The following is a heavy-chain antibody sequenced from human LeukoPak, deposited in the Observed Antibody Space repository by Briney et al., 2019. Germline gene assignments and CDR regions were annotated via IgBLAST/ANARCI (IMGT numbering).Heavy chain of an antibody. CDR3: ARAIPDPYYDSSGYLLNDAFDI. CDR1: GGSISSGGYS. CDR2: IYHSGST. Sequence: SQTLSLTCAVSGGSISSGGYSWRWIRQPPGKGLEWIGYIYHSGSTYYNPSLKSRVTISVDRSKNQFSLKLSSVTAADTAVYYCARAIPDPYYDSSGYLLNDAFDIWGQGTMVTVSS. D-gene: IGHD3-22*01. V-gene: IGHV4-30-2*01. J-gene: IGHJ3*02.